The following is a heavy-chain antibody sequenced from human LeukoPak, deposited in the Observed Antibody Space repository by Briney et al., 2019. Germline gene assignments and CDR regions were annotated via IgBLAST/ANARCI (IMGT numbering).Heavy chain of an antibody. J-gene: IGHJ2*01. CDR1: GGSISSGGYY. D-gene: IGHD3-10*01. CDR3: ARVNSGSHWYFDL. CDR2: IYYSGST. Sequence: SQTLSLTCTVSGGSISSGGYYWSWIRQHPGKGLEWIGYIYYSGSTNYNPSLKSRVTISVDTSKNQFSLKLTSATAADTAVYYCARVNSGSHWYFDLWGRGTLVTVSS. V-gene: IGHV4-31*03.